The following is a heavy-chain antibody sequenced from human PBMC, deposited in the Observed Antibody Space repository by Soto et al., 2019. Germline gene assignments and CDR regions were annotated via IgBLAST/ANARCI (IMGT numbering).Heavy chain of an antibody. CDR3: ARSYSSSWYYFDY. CDR2: ISGSGGST. Sequence: EVQLLESGGGLVQPGGSLRLSCAASGFTFSSYAMSWVRQAPGKGLEGVSAISGSGGSTYYADSVKGRFTISRDNSKNTLYLQMNSLRAEDTAVYYCARSYSSSWYYFDYWGQGTLVTVSS. V-gene: IGHV3-23*01. J-gene: IGHJ4*02. CDR1: GFTFSSYA. D-gene: IGHD6-13*01.